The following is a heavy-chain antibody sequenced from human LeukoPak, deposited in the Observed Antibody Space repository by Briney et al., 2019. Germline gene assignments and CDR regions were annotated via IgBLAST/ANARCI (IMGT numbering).Heavy chain of an antibody. Sequence: SETLSLTCTVSGGSIGSYYWSWIRQPPGKGLEWIGYIYYSGSTNYNPSLKSRVTISVDTSKNQFSLKLSSVTAADTAVYYCARGATVTRYFDYWGQGTLVTVSS. CDR2: IYYSGST. J-gene: IGHJ4*02. CDR1: GGSIGSYY. CDR3: ARGATVTRYFDY. D-gene: IGHD4-17*01. V-gene: IGHV4-59*01.